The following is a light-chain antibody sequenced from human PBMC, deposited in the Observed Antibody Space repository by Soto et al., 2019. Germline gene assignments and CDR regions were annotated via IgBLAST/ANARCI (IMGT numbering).Light chain of an antibody. CDR1: QGIRND. V-gene: IGKV1-6*01. J-gene: IGKJ3*01. CDR3: LQKDFYPFT. CDR2: AAS. Sequence: AIPMTQSPSSLSASVGDRVTITCRASQGIRNDLDWFQQKPGKAPKLLIYAASNLQSGVPARFSGSGSGTDFTLPISSLQPEDFATYYCLQKDFYPFTFGPGTKVDIK.